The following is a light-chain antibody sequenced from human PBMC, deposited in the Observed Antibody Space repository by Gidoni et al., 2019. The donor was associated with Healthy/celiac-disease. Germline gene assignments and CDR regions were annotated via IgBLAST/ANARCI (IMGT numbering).Light chain of an antibody. Sequence: QSALTQPASVSGSPGQSITISCTGTSSDVGGYNYVSWYQQHPGKAPKLMIYDVSKRPSGVSNRFSGSKSGNTASLTISGLQAADEADYYCSSYTSSSVVVFGGGTKLTVL. CDR1: SSDVGGYNY. V-gene: IGLV2-14*01. J-gene: IGLJ2*01. CDR2: DVS. CDR3: SSYTSSSVVV.